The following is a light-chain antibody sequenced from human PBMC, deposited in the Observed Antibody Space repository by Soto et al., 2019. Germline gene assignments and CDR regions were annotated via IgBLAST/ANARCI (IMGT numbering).Light chain of an antibody. Sequence: QSVLTQPASVSGSPGQSITISCTGTSNDVGAYNYVSWYQQHPGKAPKLVIYEVSHRPSGISDRFSGSKSGNTASLTISGLQVEDEADYHCSSYATGSPYVFGPGTKVTVL. V-gene: IGLV2-14*01. CDR1: SNDVGAYNY. CDR3: SSYATGSPYV. J-gene: IGLJ1*01. CDR2: EVS.